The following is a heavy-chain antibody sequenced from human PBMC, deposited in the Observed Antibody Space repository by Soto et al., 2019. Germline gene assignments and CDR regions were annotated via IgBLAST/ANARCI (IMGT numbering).Heavy chain of an antibody. CDR2: INHTGGT. Sequence: SETLSLTCAVYGGSVNGYYWNWIRQPPGKGLEWIGEINHTGGTHYYPSLKSRVTMSVDTSKNQFSLRLSSVTAADTAIYYCATRITVFGLLIPPFDPWGQGTLVTVSS. D-gene: IGHD3-3*01. J-gene: IGHJ5*02. CDR1: GGSVNGYY. CDR3: ATRITVFGLLIPPFDP. V-gene: IGHV4-34*01.